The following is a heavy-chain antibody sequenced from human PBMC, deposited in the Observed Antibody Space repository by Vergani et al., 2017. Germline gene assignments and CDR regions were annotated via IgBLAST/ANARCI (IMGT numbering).Heavy chain of an antibody. D-gene: IGHD1-7*01. Sequence: VHLVESGGGLVQPGRSLRLSCSASGLTLSSYGVHWVRQAPGRGLESVTFTRPHEDGAFYSASVRGRFTVSRDNSKNTLYLEMNRLNVDDTAIYYCGKNQGTVVGTWWFDPWGQGTPVTVSS. CDR3: GKNQGTVVGTWWFDP. V-gene: IGHV3-30*02. CDR2: TRPHEDGA. J-gene: IGHJ5*02. CDR1: GLTLSSYG.